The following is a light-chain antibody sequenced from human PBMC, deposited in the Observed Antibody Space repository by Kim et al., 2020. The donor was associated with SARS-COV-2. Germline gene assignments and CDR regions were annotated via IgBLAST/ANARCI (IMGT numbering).Light chain of an antibody. J-gene: IGKJ1*01. CDR2: KGS. CDR1: QSISSW. V-gene: IGKV1-5*03. Sequence: DIQMTQSPSTLSASVGDRVTITCRASQSISSWLAWYQQKPGKAPKLLIYKGSSLESGVPSRFSGSGSGTEFTLTISSLQPDDFATYYCQQYNSSPWTFGQGTKVDIK. CDR3: QQYNSSPWT.